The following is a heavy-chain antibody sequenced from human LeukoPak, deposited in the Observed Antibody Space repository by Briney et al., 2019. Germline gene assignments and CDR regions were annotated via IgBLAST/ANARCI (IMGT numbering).Heavy chain of an antibody. CDR2: IKQDGSEK. Sequence: GGSLRLSCAASGFTFSSYWMSWVRQAPGKGLEWVANIKQDGSEKYYVDSVKGRFTISRDNAKNSLYLQMNSLRAEDTAVYYCARGWSSSWYPFDYWGQGTLVTVSS. J-gene: IGHJ4*02. CDR1: GFTFSSYW. D-gene: IGHD6-13*01. V-gene: IGHV3-7*01. CDR3: ARGWSSSWYPFDY.